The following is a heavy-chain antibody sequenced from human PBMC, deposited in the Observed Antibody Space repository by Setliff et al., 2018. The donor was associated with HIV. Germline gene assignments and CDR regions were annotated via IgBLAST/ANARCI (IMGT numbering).Heavy chain of an antibody. V-gene: IGHV1-69*06. Sequence: QRLEWMGRIIPLLETPNYAQKFQGRVTITADKSTDTVYMELHSLTSEDTAVYYCARWAGSCSIGDCYNPVEYWGQGTLVTVSS. D-gene: IGHD2-21*02. CDR3: ARWAGSCSIGDCYNPVEY. J-gene: IGHJ4*02. CDR2: IIPLLETP.